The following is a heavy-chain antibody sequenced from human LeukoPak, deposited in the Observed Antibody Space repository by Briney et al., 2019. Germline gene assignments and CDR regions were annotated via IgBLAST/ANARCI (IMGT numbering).Heavy chain of an antibody. CDR3: ARQSLDTGYYFDY. J-gene: IGHJ4*02. V-gene: IGHV4-59*08. CDR2: IHYSGTT. CDR1: GGSISSYY. D-gene: IGHD5-18*01. Sequence: SETLSLTCAVSGGSISSYYWSWIRQPPGKGLEWIGYIHYSGTTKYNPSLKSRVTISVDTSKSQLSLKLGSVTAADTAVYYCARQSLDTGYYFDYWGQGTLVTVSS.